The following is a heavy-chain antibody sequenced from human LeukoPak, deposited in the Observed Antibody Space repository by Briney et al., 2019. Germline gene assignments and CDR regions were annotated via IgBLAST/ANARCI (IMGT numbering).Heavy chain of an antibody. CDR3: ARAGGYDFWSGYQYLWGEYYYMDV. D-gene: IGHD3-3*01. CDR1: GGSISSSSYY. J-gene: IGHJ6*03. Sequence: SETLSLTCTVSGGSISSSSYYWGWIRQPPGKGLEWIGSIYYSGSTYYNPSLKSRVTISVDTSKNQFSLKLSSVTAADTAVYYCARAGGYDFWSGYQYLWGEYYYMDVWGKGTTVTVSS. V-gene: IGHV4-39*07. CDR2: IYYSGST.